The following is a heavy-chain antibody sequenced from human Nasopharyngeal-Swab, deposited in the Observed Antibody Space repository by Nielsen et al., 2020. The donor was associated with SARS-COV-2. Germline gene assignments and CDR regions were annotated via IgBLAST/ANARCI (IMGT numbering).Heavy chain of an antibody. J-gene: IGHJ6*02. CDR1: GYTFTGYY. D-gene: IGHD3-9*01. V-gene: IGHV1-2*02. Sequence: ASVKVSCKASGYTFTGYYMHWVRQAPGQGLEWMGWINTNSGGTNYAQKFQGRVTMTRDTSISTAYMELSRLRSDATAVYYCARVGHHQYYDILTGFGPKHHYGMDVWGQGTTVTVSS. CDR2: INTNSGGT. CDR3: ARVGHHQYYDILTGFGPKHHYGMDV.